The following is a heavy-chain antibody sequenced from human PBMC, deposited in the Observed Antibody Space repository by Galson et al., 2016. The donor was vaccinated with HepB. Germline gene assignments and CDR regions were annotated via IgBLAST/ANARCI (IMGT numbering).Heavy chain of an antibody. V-gene: IGHV3-23*01. CDR2: ISGSGDSV. J-gene: IGHJ6*02. CDR3: AKDRTPWSYYGTGRYPLRGMDV. Sequence: SLRLSCAASGFSFGSYALSWVRQAPGKGLEWVSVISGSGDSVHHADSVKGRFTISRDKPKNTGYLQMNSLRAEDTAVYYCAKDRTPWSYYGTGRYPLRGMDVWGQGTTVTVSS. D-gene: IGHD3-10*01. CDR1: GFSFGSYA.